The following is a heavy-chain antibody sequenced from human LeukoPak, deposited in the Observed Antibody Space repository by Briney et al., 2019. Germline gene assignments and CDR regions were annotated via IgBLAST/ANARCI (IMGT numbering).Heavy chain of an antibody. CDR2: ISASGNPM. CDR3: AKDGGSGILY. J-gene: IGHJ4*02. V-gene: IGHV3-48*03. CDR1: GFTFSSYA. D-gene: IGHD3-10*01. Sequence: GGSLRLSCAASGFTFSSYAMNWVRQAPGKGLEWISYISASGNPMFYADSVKGRFTISRDNAKNSLYLQMNSLRAEDTAIYYCAKDGGSGILYWGQGTLVTVSS.